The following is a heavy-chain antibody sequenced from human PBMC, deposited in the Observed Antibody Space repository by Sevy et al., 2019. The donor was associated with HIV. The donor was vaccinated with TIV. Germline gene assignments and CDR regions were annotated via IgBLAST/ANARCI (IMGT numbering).Heavy chain of an antibody. Sequence: SQTLSLTCAISGDSVSSNSAAWNWIRQSPSRGLEWLGRTYYRSKWYNDYAVSVKSRITINPETSKNQFSLQLNSVTPEDTAVYYCAREDRLATIRGYYYYGMDVWGQGTTVTVSS. CDR2: TYYRSKWYN. V-gene: IGHV6-1*01. J-gene: IGHJ6*02. CDR1: GDSVSSNSAA. CDR3: AREDRLATIRGYYYYGMDV. D-gene: IGHD5-12*01.